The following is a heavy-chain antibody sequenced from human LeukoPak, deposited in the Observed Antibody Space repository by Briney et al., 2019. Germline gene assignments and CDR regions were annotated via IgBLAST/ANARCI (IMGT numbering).Heavy chain of an antibody. D-gene: IGHD2-2*01. Sequence: GGSLRLSCAASGFTFSSYEMNWVRQAPGKGLEWVSYISSSGSTIYYADSVKGRFTISRDNSKNTLYLQMNSLRAEDTAVYYCAAPGPDIVVVPAAMNYYYYGMDVWGKGATVTVSS. J-gene: IGHJ6*04. CDR1: GFTFSSYE. CDR2: ISSSGSTI. V-gene: IGHV3-48*03. CDR3: AAPGPDIVVVPAAMNYYYYGMDV.